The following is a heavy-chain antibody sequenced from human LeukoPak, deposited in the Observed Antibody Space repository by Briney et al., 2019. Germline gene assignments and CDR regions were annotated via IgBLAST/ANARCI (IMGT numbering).Heavy chain of an antibody. D-gene: IGHD6-13*01. CDR1: GGSISSYY. V-gene: IGHV4-59*01. CDR2: IYYSGST. J-gene: IGHJ6*03. Sequence: SETLSLTCTVSGGSISSYYWSWIRQPPGKGLGWIGYIYYSGSTNYNPSLKSRVTISVDTSKNQFSLKLSSVTAADTAVYYCARDRAEYSSSWYEDYYYMDVWGKGTTVTVSS. CDR3: ARDRAEYSSSWYEDYYYMDV.